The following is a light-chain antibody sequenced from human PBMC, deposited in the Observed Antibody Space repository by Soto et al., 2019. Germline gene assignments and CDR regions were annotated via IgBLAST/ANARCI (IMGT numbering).Light chain of an antibody. V-gene: IGLV2-14*01. Sequence: QSALTQPASVSGSPGQSITISCTGTSSDIGSNNYVSWFQQRPGKAPTLIIYEVSNRPSGVSTHFSGSKSGNTASLTISGRLPEDEAAYYCSSYTTTTRLFGGGTKLTVL. CDR1: SSDIGSNNY. J-gene: IGLJ3*02. CDR3: SSYTTTTRL. CDR2: EVS.